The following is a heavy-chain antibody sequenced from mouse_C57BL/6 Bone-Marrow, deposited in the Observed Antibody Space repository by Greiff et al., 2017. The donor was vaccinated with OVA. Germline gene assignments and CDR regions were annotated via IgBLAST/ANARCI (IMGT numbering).Heavy chain of an antibody. CDR1: GFTFSDYG. CDR2: ISSGSSTI. J-gene: IGHJ1*03. V-gene: IGHV5-17*01. CDR3: ARNYYGSSRYFDV. Sequence: EVKVVESGGGLVKPGGSLKLSCAASGFTFSDYGMHWVRQAPEKGLEWVAYISSGSSTIYYADTVTGRFTISRDNAKNTLFLQMTSLRSEDTAMYYCARNYYGSSRYFDVWGTGTTVTVSS. D-gene: IGHD1-1*01.